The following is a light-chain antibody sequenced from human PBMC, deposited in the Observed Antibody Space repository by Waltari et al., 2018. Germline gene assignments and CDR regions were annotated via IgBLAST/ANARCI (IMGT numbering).Light chain of an antibody. V-gene: IGLV2-14*01. Sequence: QSALTQPASVSGSPGQSITISCTGTSSDVGGYNYVSWYQQHPGKAPKLMIYDVTKRPSGVSTRVSGSTSGNTASLTISGLQAEDEAYYYCSSFTSSSTLRVFGGGTKLTVL. CDR1: SSDVGGYNY. CDR3: SSFTSSSTLRV. CDR2: DVT. J-gene: IGLJ3*02.